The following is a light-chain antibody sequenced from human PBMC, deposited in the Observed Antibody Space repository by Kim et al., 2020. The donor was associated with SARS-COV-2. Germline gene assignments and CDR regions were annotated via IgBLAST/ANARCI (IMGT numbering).Light chain of an antibody. Sequence: TSCTGTVSNVGSYPYVSWYQQHPGKAPKLLIYDVNKRPAGVPDRFSASKSDNTASLTISGLQAEDDADYFCCSYAGIDTPWVFGGGTQLTVL. CDR2: DVN. V-gene: IGLV2-11*03. J-gene: IGLJ3*02. CDR3: CSYAGIDTPWV. CDR1: VSNVGSYPY.